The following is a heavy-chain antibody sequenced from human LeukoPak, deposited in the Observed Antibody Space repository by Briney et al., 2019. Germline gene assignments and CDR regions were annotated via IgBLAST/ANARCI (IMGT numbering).Heavy chain of an antibody. D-gene: IGHD6-19*01. CDR3: ARDGRTAVADMKLDAFDI. CDR1: GFTVSNNY. J-gene: IGHJ3*02. Sequence: GGSLRLSCAASGFTVSNNYMHWVRQAPGKGLEWVSVINSGGDTYSADSVKGRFTISRDNSKNTLYLQMNSLRAEDTAVYYCARDGRTAVADMKLDAFDIWGQGTMVTVSS. CDR2: INSGGDT. V-gene: IGHV3-66*01.